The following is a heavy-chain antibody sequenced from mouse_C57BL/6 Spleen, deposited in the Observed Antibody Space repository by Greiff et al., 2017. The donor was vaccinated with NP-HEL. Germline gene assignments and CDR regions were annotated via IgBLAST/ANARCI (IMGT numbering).Heavy chain of an antibody. CDR3: TREGILSYAMDY. V-gene: IGHV1-5*01. CDR1: GYTFTSYW. Sequence: EVKLQQSGTVLARPGASVKMSCKTSGYTFTSYWMHWVKQRPGQGLEWIGAIYPGNGDTSYNQKFKGKAKLPADKSASTAYMELSSLTNEDSAVYYCTREGILSYAMDYWGQGTSVTVSS. J-gene: IGHJ4*01. CDR2: IYPGNGDT.